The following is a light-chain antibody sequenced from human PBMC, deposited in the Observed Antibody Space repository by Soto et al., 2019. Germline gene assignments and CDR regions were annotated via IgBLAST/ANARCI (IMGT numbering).Light chain of an antibody. CDR1: QRVSTN. V-gene: IGKV3-15*01. CDR2: GAS. J-gene: IGKJ2*01. CDR3: QQSNNWPYT. Sequence: EIVLTQSPGTLSVSPGERANLSCRASQRVSTNLAWFQQQPGQAPRLLIYGASTRATGIPARFSGSGSGTEFTLTINSLQSEDLAVYYCQQSNNWPYTFGQGTKLEV.